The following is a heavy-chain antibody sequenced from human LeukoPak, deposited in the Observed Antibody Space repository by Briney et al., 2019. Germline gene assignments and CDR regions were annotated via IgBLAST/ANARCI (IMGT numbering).Heavy chain of an antibody. J-gene: IGHJ4*02. D-gene: IGHD3-10*01. Sequence: PSETLSLTCAVYGGSFSGYYWSWIRQPPGKGLEWIGEINHSGSTNYNPSLKSRVTISVDTSKNQFSLKLSSVTAADTAVYYCARGRVKAFRFYWGQGTLVTVSS. CDR3: ARGRVKAFRFY. CDR2: INHSGST. CDR1: GGSFSGYY. V-gene: IGHV4-34*01.